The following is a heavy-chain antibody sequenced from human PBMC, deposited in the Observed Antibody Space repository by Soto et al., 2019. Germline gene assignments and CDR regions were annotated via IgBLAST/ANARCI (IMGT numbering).Heavy chain of an antibody. D-gene: IGHD3-10*01. J-gene: IGHJ3*02. CDR3: ATMVKGFDI. Sequence: QVQLVESGGGVVQPGRSLRLSCAASGFTFSSYGMHWVRQAPGKRLEWVAVISYDGSNKYYADSVKGRFTISRDNSKNTLYLQMNSLRAEDTAVYYCATMVKGFDIWGQGTMVTVSS. CDR2: ISYDGSNK. V-gene: IGHV3-30*03. CDR1: GFTFSSYG.